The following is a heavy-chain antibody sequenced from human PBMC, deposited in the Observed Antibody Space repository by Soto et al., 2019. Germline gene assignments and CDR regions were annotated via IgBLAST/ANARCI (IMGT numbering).Heavy chain of an antibody. CDR3: ATPHGGSRGWGNWFAP. Sequence: QVQLQESGPGLVKPSETLSLTCTVSGGSISSYYWSWIRQPPGKGLEWIGYIHYSGSTNYNPSLMSRVDTAVDTSNNQFSLTLRSVTAADTAVYYCATPHGGSRGWGNWFAPWGQGPLVTVSS. V-gene: IGHV4-59*01. CDR2: IHYSGST. J-gene: IGHJ5*02. D-gene: IGHD6-25*01. CDR1: GGSISSYY.